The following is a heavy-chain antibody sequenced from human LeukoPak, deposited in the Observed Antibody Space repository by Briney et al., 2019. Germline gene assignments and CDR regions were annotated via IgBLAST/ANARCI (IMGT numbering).Heavy chain of an antibody. Sequence: GASVKVSCKASGYTFTGYYMHWVRQAPGQGLEWKGWINPNSGGTNYAQKFQGRVTMTRDTSISTAYMELSSLRSDDTAVYYCARVFGRQLPDYWGQGTLVSVSS. D-gene: IGHD1-26*01. CDR1: GYTFTGYY. V-gene: IGHV1-2*02. CDR2: INPNSGGT. J-gene: IGHJ4*02. CDR3: ARVFGRQLPDY.